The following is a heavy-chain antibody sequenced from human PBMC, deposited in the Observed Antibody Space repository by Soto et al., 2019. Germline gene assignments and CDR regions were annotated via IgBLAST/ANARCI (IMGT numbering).Heavy chain of an antibody. Sequence: SETLSLTCTVSGGSISSGGYYWSWIRQHPGKGLEWIGYIYYSGSTYYNPSLKSRVTISVDTSKNQFSLKLSSVTAADTAVYYCARRTVTTSKIADTFDYWGQGTLVTVSS. CDR1: GGSISSGGYY. V-gene: IGHV4-31*03. CDR2: IYYSGST. D-gene: IGHD4-17*01. CDR3: ARRTVTTSKIADTFDY. J-gene: IGHJ4*02.